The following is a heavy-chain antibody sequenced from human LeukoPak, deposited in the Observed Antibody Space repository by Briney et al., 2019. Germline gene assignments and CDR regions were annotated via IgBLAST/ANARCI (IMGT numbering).Heavy chain of an antibody. CDR3: ARDGVGIAAAGSYFDY. V-gene: IGHV1-18*04. CDR1: GYTFTSYV. D-gene: IGHD6-13*01. J-gene: IGHJ4*02. CDR2: ISAYNGNT. Sequence: GASVKVPCKASGYTFTSYVISWVRPAPGQGLEWRGWISAYNGNTNYAQKLQGRVTMTTDTSTSTAYMELRSLRSDDTAVYYCARDGVGIAAAGSYFDYWGQGTLVTVSS.